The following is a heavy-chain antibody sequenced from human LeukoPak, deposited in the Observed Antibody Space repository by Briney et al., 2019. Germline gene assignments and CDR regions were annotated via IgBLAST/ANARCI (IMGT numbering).Heavy chain of an antibody. CDR3: ARARWTGGFDY. D-gene: IGHD3/OR15-3a*01. J-gene: IGHJ4*02. CDR1: GYTFTGSY. V-gene: IGHV1-2*02. Sequence: GASVKVSCKASGYTFTGSYMHWVRQAPGQGLEWMGWINPNSGGTNYAQKFQGRVTMTRDTSISTAYMGLSRLRSDDTAVYYCARARWTGGFDYWGQGTLVTVSS. CDR2: INPNSGGT.